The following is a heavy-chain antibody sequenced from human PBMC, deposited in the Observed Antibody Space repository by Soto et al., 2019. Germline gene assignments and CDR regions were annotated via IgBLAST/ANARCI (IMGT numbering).Heavy chain of an antibody. V-gene: IGHV4-34*01. CDR2: ISHSGST. CDR1: GGSFSGYY. J-gene: IGHJ6*02. Sequence: TRSLTCAVYGGSFSGYYWSWIRQPPGKGLEWIGEISHSGSTNYNPSLKSRVTISVDTSKNQFSLKLSSVTAADTAVYYCARIMIVGVYGMDVWGQGTTVTVSS. D-gene: IGHD3-22*01. CDR3: ARIMIVGVYGMDV.